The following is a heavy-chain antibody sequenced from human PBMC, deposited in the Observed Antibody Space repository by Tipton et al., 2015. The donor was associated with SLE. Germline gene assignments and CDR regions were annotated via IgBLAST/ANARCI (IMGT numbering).Heavy chain of an antibody. Sequence: LRLSCTVSGGSISSYYWSWIRQPPGKGLEWIGYIYYSGSTNYNPSLKSRVTISIDTSKNQFSLKRSSVTAADTAVYYCARGLGAFDIWGQGTMVTVSS. J-gene: IGHJ3*02. CDR2: IYYSGST. CDR1: GGSISSYY. CDR3: ARGLGAFDI. V-gene: IGHV4-59*01. D-gene: IGHD7-27*01.